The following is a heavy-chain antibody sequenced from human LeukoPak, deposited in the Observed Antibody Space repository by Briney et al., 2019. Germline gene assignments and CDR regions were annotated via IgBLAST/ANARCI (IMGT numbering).Heavy chain of an antibody. CDR1: GGSISSGGYY. Sequence: PSETLSLTCTVSGGSISSGGYYWSWIRQHPGKGLEWIGYIYYSGSTYYNPSLKSRVTISVDTSKNQFSLKLSSVTAADTAVYYCARDSGAGGFFPSSDYWGQGTLVTVSS. CDR2: IYYSGST. CDR3: ARDSGAGGFFPSSDY. D-gene: IGHD3-16*01. V-gene: IGHV4-31*03. J-gene: IGHJ4*02.